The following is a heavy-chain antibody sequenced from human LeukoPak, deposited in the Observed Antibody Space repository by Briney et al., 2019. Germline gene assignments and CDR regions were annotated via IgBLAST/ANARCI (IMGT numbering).Heavy chain of an antibody. D-gene: IGHD3-3*01. CDR2: ISAYNGNT. V-gene: IGHV1-18*01. Sequence: GASVKVSCKASGYTFTSYGISWVRQAPGQGLEWMGWISAYNGNTNYAQKFQGRVTITTDESTSTAYMELSSLRSEDTAVYYCARSWSGYYKIDYWGQGTLVTVSS. CDR1: GYTFTSYG. CDR3: ARSWSGYYKIDY. J-gene: IGHJ4*02.